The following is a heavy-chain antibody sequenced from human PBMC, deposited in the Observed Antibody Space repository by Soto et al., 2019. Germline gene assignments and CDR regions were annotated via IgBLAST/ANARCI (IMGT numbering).Heavy chain of an antibody. CDR3: ARRQDSSGSYWFDP. CDR2: INHSGST. Sequence: SETLSLTCAVYGGSFRGYYWSWIRQPPGKGLEWIGEINHSGSTNYNPSLKSRVTISVDTSKNQFSLKLSSVTAADTAVYYCARRQDSSGSYWFDPWGQGTLVTVSS. CDR1: GGSFRGYY. J-gene: IGHJ5*02. D-gene: IGHD3-10*01. V-gene: IGHV4-34*01.